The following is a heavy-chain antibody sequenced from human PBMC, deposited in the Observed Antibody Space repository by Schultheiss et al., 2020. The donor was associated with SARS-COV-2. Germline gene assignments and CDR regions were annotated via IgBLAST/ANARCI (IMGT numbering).Heavy chain of an antibody. V-gene: IGHV4-59*01. CDR1: GSSITGFF. J-gene: IGHJ4*02. Sequence: SETLSLTCSVSGSSITGFFWTWIRQPPGKGLDPIGNIYFTGITKYNPSLKSRVTISIDTSKNQFSLKLGSVTAADTAVYFCARATRVESLFSARGGSFDFWGRGALVTVSS. D-gene: IGHD5-24*01. CDR3: ARATRVESLFSARGGSFDF. CDR2: IYFTGIT.